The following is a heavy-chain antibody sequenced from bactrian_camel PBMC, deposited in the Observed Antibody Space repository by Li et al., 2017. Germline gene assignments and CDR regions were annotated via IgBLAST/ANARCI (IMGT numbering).Heavy chain of an antibody. CDR3: AAGSRFSWRADDFVF. CDR1: GDTDGSCE. J-gene: IGHJ6*01. D-gene: IGHD8*01. V-gene: IGHV3S55*01. Sequence: HVQLVESGGGSVQAGGSLRLSCAASGDTDGSCEMGWYRQAPGEERELVSHILSDGTIYYISSVKGRFTISQDNAKNTVYLQMNSLKPEDSAMYFCAAGSRFSWRADDFVFWGQGTQVTVS. CDR2: ILSDGTI.